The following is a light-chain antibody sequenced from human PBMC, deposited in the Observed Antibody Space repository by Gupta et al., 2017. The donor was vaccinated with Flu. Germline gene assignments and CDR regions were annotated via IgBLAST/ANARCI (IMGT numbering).Light chain of an antibody. J-gene: IGKJ2*01. CDR2: WAA. Sequence: DIVMTQSPDPLAVSLSERATINCNPSQSVLYSSNNKNYSAWYQQKPRQPPKLLINWAATRESGVPDRCSGGGWWADYTLTISSLQADDVAVYYCQQKYSTSYTFGQGTKVDIK. V-gene: IGKV4-1*01. CDR3: QQKYSTSYT. CDR1: QSVLYSSNNKNY.